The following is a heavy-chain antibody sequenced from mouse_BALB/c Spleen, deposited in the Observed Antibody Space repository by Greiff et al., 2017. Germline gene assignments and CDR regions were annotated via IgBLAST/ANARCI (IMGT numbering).Heavy chain of an antibody. CDR2: ISSGGST. D-gene: IGHD2-1*01. V-gene: IGHV5-6-5*01. CDR1: GFTFSSYA. CDR3: ARGRGNYVDWYFDV. Sequence: EVMLVESGGGLVKPGGSLKLSCAASGFTFSSYAMSWVRQTPEKRLEWVASISSGGSTYYPDSVKGRFTISRDNARNILYLQMSSLRSEDTAMYYCARGRGNYVDWYFDVWGAGTTVTVSS. J-gene: IGHJ1*01.